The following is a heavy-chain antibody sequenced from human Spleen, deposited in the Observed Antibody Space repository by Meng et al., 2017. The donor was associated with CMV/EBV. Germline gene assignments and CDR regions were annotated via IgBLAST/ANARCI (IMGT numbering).Heavy chain of an antibody. Sequence: SVKVSCKASGYTFPSYGITWVRQAPGQGLEWMGGINPIFGTPNYAQKFQGRVTITTEESTSTAYMELSSLRSEDTAVYYCARSLGTVPAAADYWGQGTLVTVSS. V-gene: IGHV1-69*05. D-gene: IGHD2-2*01. CDR3: ARSLGTVPAAADY. CDR2: INPIFGTP. J-gene: IGHJ4*02. CDR1: GYTFPSYG.